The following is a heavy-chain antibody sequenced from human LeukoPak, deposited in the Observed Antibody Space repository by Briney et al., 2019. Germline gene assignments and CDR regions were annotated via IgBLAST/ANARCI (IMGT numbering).Heavy chain of an antibody. CDR2: IIPIFGTA. CDR1: GGTFISYA. V-gene: IGHV1-69*13. D-gene: IGHD3-10*01. Sequence: SVKVSCKASGGTFISYAISWVRQAPGQGLEWMGGIIPIFGTANYAQKFQGRVTITADESTSTAYMELSSLRSEDTAVYYCARESPDTMVRGVIISLSGWFDPWGQGTLVTVSS. J-gene: IGHJ5*02. CDR3: ARESPDTMVRGVIISLSGWFDP.